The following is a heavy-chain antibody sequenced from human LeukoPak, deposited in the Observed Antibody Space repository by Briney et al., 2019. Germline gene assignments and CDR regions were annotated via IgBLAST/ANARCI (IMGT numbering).Heavy chain of an antibody. CDR1: GFTFDDYA. J-gene: IGHJ4*02. D-gene: IGHD5-18*01. Sequence: PGGSLRLSCAASGFTFDDYAMHWVRQVPGKGLEWVSVIYSGGSTYYADSVKGRFTISRDNSKNTLYLQMNSLRAEDTAVYYCARGSGYSYGRADYWGQGTLVTVSS. CDR3: ARGSGYSYGRADY. CDR2: IYSGGST. V-gene: IGHV3-53*01.